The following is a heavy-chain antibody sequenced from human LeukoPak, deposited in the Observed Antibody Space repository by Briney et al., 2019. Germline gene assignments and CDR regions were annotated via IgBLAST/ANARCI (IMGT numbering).Heavy chain of an antibody. V-gene: IGHV3-7*01. D-gene: IGHD6-13*01. CDR2: IKHDGSEK. Sequence: PGGSLRLSCAASGFTFSSYWMSWVRQPPGKGQEWVANIKHDGSEKYYVDSVKGRFTISRDNAKNSLYLQMNSLRGGDTAVYYCARVGTAEGTLEDYWGQGTLVTVSS. CDR1: GFTFSSYW. CDR3: ARVGTAEGTLEDY. J-gene: IGHJ4*02.